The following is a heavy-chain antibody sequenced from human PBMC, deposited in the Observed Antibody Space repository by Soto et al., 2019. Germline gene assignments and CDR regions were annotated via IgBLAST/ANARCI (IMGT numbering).Heavy chain of an antibody. Sequence: EVQLVESGGGLVQPGGSLRLSCAASGFTFSSYWMHWVRQAPGKGLVWVSRINSDGSGTSYADSVKGRFTISRDNAKNTLYLQMTSPRAEATAVYYCARPAMLRVGAFDIWGQGTMVTVSS. CDR3: ARPAMLRVGAFDI. CDR2: INSDGSGT. D-gene: IGHD3-10*02. J-gene: IGHJ3*02. V-gene: IGHV3-74*01. CDR1: GFTFSSYW.